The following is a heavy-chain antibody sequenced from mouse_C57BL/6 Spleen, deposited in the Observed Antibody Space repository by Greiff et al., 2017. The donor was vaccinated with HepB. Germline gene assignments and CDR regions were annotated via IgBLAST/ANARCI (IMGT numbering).Heavy chain of an antibody. J-gene: IGHJ2*01. CDR3: ARSDYGYKGY. CDR1: GYAFTNYL. Sequence: QVQLQQSGAELVRPGTSVKVSCKASGYAFTNYLIEWVKQRPGQGLEWIGLINPGSGGTNYNEKFKGKATLTADKSSSTAYMQLSSLTSEDSAVYFCARSDYGYKGYWGQGTTLTVSS. D-gene: IGHD2-2*01. CDR2: INPGSGGT. V-gene: IGHV1-54*01.